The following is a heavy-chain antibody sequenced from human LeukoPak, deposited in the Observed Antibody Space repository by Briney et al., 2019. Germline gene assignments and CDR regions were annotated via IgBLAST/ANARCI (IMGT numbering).Heavy chain of an antibody. CDR2: IYYRGST. CDR1: GGSISSYY. CDR3: ARGKICSGGSCYSWYFDL. J-gene: IGHJ2*01. Sequence: SETLSLTCTVPGGSISSYYWSWIRQPPGKGLEWIGYIYYRGSTNYNPSLKSRVTISVDTSKNQFSLKLSSVTAADTAVYYCARGKICSGGSCYSWYFDLWGRGTLVTVSS. V-gene: IGHV4-59*01. D-gene: IGHD2-15*01.